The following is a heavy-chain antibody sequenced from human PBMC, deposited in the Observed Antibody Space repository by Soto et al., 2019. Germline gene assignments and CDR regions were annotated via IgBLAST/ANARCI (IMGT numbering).Heavy chain of an antibody. CDR1: GGSISSSSYY. J-gene: IGHJ4*02. CDR2: IYYSGST. CDR3: ARIFYGDYLGYFDY. V-gene: IGHV4-39*01. Sequence: QLQLQESGPGLVKPSETLSLTCTVSGGSISSSSYYWGWIRQPPGKGLEWIGSIYYSGSTYYNPSLKSRVTISVDTSKNQFSLKLSSVTAADTAVYYCARIFYGDYLGYFDYWGQGTLVTVSS. D-gene: IGHD4-17*01.